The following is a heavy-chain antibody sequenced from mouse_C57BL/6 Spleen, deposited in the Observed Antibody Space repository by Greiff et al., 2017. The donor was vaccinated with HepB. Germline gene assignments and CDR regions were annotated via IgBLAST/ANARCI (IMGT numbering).Heavy chain of an antibody. CDR1: GFTFTDYY. D-gene: IGHD2-4*01. J-gene: IGHJ2*01. Sequence: EVHLVESGGGLVQPGGSLSLSCAASGFTFTDYYMSWVRQPPGKALEWLGFIRNKANGYTTEYSASVKGRFTISRDNSQSILYLQMNALRAEDSATYYCARLPYDYDGAYYFDYWGQGTTLTVSS. V-gene: IGHV7-3*01. CDR3: ARLPYDYDGAYYFDY. CDR2: IRNKANGYTT.